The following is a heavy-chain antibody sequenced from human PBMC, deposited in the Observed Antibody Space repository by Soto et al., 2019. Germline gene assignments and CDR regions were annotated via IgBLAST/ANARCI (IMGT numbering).Heavy chain of an antibody. CDR3: AKVWSQWLEEFDY. Sequence: GESLKISCAASGFTFSSYGMHWVRQAPGKGLEWVAVISYDGSNKYYADSVKGRFTISRDNSKNTLYLQMNSLRAEDTAVYYCAKVWSQWLEEFDYWGQGTLVTVSS. D-gene: IGHD6-19*01. J-gene: IGHJ4*02. V-gene: IGHV3-30*18. CDR2: ISYDGSNK. CDR1: GFTFSSYG.